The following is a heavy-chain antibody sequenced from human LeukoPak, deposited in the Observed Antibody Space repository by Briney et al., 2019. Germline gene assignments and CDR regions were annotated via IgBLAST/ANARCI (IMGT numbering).Heavy chain of an antibody. CDR3: AKDGRYCSSTSCKKDDY. D-gene: IGHD2-2*01. CDR2: ISGSGGST. CDR1: GFTFSSYA. Sequence: GGSLRLSCAASGFTFSSYAMSWVRQAPGKGLEWVSAISGSGGSTCYADSVKGRFTISRDNSKNTLYLQMNSLRDEDTAVYYCAKDGRYCSSTSCKKDDYWGQGILVTVSS. V-gene: IGHV3-23*01. J-gene: IGHJ4*02.